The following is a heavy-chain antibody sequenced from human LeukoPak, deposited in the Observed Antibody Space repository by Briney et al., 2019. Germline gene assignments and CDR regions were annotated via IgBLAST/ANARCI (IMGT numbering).Heavy chain of an antibody. Sequence: PGGSLRLSCAVSGITLSNYGMSWVRQAPGKGLEWVAVIWYDGSNKYYADSVKGRFTISRDNSKNTLYLQMNSLRAEDTAVYYCARGNYYDSGDNWFDPWGQGTLVTVSS. CDR2: IWYDGSNK. CDR3: ARGNYYDSGDNWFDP. J-gene: IGHJ5*02. D-gene: IGHD3-22*01. V-gene: IGHV3-33*08. CDR1: GITLSNYG.